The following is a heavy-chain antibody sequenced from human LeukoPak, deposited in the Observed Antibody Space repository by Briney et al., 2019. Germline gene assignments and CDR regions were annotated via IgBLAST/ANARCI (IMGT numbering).Heavy chain of an antibody. V-gene: IGHV1-18*01. D-gene: IGHD3-16*02. J-gene: IGHJ4*02. CDR3: ARDGLGSWGSYRELDS. CDR1: GYTFRIYG. Sequence: GASVKVSCKASGYTFRIYGFSWVRQAPGQGLEWVGWVSTSNGNTKYAQNFQGRVTLTTETSTTTAYMELRDLRSDDTAVYYCARDGLGSWGSYRELDSWGQGTLVTVSS. CDR2: VSTSNGNT.